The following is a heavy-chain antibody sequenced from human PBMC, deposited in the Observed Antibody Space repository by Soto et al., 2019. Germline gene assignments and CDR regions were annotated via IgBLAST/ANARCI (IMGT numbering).Heavy chain of an antibody. D-gene: IGHD3-10*01. CDR2: IYPGDSDT. Sequence: GESLKISCKASGYSFTTYWIGRVRQMPGKGLECLLIIYPGDSDTKYSPSFQGQVTISADKSISTAYLQWSSLKASDTAMYYCAGGGVRGVITRTRDYYGMDVWGQGTTVTVSS. V-gene: IGHV5-51*01. J-gene: IGHJ6*02. CDR1: GYSFTTYW. CDR3: AGGGVRGVITRTRDYYGMDV.